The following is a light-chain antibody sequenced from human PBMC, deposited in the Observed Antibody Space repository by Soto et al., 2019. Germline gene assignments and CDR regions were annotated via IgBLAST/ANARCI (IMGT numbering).Light chain of an antibody. CDR2: RNN. CDR3: ATWDDSLSGVV. V-gene: IGLV1-47*01. Sequence: QAVVTQPPPPSGTPGQRVTISCSGSSSNIGSNYVYWYQQLPGTAPKLLIYRNNQRPSGVPDRFSGSKSGTSASLAISGLRSEDEADYYCATWDDSLSGVVFGGGTKLTVL. J-gene: IGLJ2*01. CDR1: SSNIGSNY.